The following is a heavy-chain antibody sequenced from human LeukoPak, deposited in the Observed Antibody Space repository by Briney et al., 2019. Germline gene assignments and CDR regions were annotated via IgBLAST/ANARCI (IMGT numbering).Heavy chain of an antibody. V-gene: IGHV3-7*04. J-gene: IGHJ6*02. Sequence: GGSLRLSCVASGFTFSNYWMSWVRQAPGKGLQWVANIKQDGSEKYYVDSVKGRFTISRDNAKKSLYLQMNSLRAEDTAVYYCARGSGSYSGGMDVWGQGTTVTVSS. D-gene: IGHD3-10*01. CDR2: IKQDGSEK. CDR3: ARGSGSYSGGMDV. CDR1: GFTFSNYW.